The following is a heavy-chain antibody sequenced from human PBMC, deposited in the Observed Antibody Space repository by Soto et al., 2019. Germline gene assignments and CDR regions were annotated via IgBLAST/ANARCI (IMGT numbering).Heavy chain of an antibody. CDR3: AKDLGLEHYYYYMDV. CDR1: GFTFSSYA. V-gene: IGHV3-23*01. J-gene: IGHJ6*03. CDR2: ISGSGGST. D-gene: IGHD1-1*01. Sequence: EVQLLESGGGLVQPGGSLRLSCAASGFTFSSYAMSWVRQAPGKGLEWVSAISGSGGSTYYADSVKGRFTISRDNSKNTLYLQMNSLRVEDTAVYYCAKDLGLEHYYYYMDVWGKGTTVTVSS.